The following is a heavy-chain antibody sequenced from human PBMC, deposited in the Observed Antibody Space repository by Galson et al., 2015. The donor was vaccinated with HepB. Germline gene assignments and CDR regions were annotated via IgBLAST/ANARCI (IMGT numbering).Heavy chain of an antibody. V-gene: IGHV3-21*01. D-gene: IGHD2/OR15-2a*01. CDR3: AREDVSGSFDY. CDR1: GFTFSSYS. J-gene: IGHJ4*02. CDR2: ISSSSSYI. Sequence: SLRLSCAASGFTFSSYSMNWVRQAPGKGLECVSSISSSSSYIYYADSVKGRFTISRDNAKNSLYLQMNSLRAEDTAVYYCAREDVSGSFDYWGQGTLVTVSS.